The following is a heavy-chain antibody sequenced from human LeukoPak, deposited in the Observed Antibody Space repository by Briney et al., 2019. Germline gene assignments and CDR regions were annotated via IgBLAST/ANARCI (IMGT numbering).Heavy chain of an antibody. CDR1: GGSISSYY. CDR3: ARRVAGGIYGMDV. Sequence: SETLSLTRTVSGGSISSYYWSWIRQPPGKGLEWIGYIYYSGSTNYNPSLKSRVTISVDTSKNQSSLKLSSVTAADTAVYYCARRVAGGIYGMDVWGQGTTVTVSS. V-gene: IGHV4-59*08. D-gene: IGHD6-19*01. J-gene: IGHJ6*02. CDR2: IYYSGST.